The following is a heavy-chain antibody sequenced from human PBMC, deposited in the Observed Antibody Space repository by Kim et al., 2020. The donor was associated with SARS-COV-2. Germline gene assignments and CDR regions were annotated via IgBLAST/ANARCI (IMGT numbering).Heavy chain of an antibody. D-gene: IGHD5-12*01. Sequence: ATYAQKFQGRVTITADKSTSTAYMELSSLRSEDTAVYYCARDRSYSGYEGWGQGTLVTVSS. V-gene: IGHV1-69*06. CDR2: A. J-gene: IGHJ4*02. CDR3: ARDRSYSGYEG.